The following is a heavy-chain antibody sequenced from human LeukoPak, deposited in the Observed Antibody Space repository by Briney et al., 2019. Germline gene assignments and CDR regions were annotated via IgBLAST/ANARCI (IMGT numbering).Heavy chain of an antibody. D-gene: IGHD1-1*01. Sequence: GGSLRLSCAASGFTFSSHGMHWVRQAPGKGLEWVAIIRYDGSKRYYADSVKGRFTISRDDSKNTVYLQMNSLRAEDTAVYYCARVRGTAFDIWGQGTMVTVAS. CDR3: ARVRGTAFDI. J-gene: IGHJ3*02. V-gene: IGHV3-33*01. CDR1: GFTFSSHG. CDR2: IRYDGSKR.